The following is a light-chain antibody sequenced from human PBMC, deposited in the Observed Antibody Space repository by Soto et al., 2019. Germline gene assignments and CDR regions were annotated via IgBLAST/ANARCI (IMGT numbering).Light chain of an antibody. V-gene: IGLV1-44*01. CDR1: SSNIGSRT. CDR3: AAWDNGLSAWV. CDR2: NND. J-gene: IGLJ3*02. Sequence: QSVLTQPPSASGTIGQRVTLSCSGGSSNIGSRTVNWYQQVPGRAPKLLIYNNDQRPPGVPDRFSGSKSGTSASLAISGLQSDDEADYYCAAWDNGLSAWVFGGGTKLTVL.